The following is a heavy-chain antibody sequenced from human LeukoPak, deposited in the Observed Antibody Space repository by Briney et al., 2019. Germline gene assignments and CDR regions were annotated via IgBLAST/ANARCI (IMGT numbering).Heavy chain of an antibody. Sequence: PGGSLRLSCAASGFTFSSYGMHWVRQAPGKGLEWVAVIWYDGSNKYYADSVKGRFTISRDNSKNTLYLQMNSLRAEDTAVYYCARAPTTLNWYFDPWGRGTLVTVSS. V-gene: IGHV3-33*01. D-gene: IGHD4-11*01. CDR3: ARAPTTLNWYFDP. J-gene: IGHJ2*01. CDR2: IWYDGSNK. CDR1: GFTFSSYG.